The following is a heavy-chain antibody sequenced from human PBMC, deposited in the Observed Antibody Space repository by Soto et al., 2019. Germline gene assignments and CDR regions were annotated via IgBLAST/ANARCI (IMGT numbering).Heavy chain of an antibody. J-gene: IGHJ6*02. D-gene: IGHD3-3*01. Sequence: PSETLSLTCTVSGGSISSGGYYWSWIRQHPGKGMELIGYIYYSGSTYYNPSLKSRVTISVDTSKNQFSLKLSSVTAADTAVYYCAREGFLVDPNYGMDVWGRGTTVTVSS. CDR3: AREGFLVDPNYGMDV. CDR2: IYYSGST. CDR1: GGSISSGGYY. V-gene: IGHV4-31*03.